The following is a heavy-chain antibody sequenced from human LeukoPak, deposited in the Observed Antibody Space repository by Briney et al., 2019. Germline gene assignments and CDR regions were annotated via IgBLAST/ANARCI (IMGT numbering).Heavy chain of an antibody. CDR3: AKVHSSSWSVWFDP. CDR1: GGSFSGYY. CDR2: INHSGST. J-gene: IGHJ5*02. D-gene: IGHD6-13*01. V-gene: IGHV4-34*01. Sequence: SETLSLTCAVYGGSFSGYYWSWIRQPPGKGLEWIGEINHSGSTNYNPSLKSRVTISVDTSKNQFSLKLRSVTAADTAVYYCAKVHSSSWSVWFDPWGQGTLVTVSS.